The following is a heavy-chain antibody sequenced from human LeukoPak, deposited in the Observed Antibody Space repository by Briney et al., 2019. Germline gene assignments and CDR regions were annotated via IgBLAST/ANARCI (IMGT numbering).Heavy chain of an antibody. CDR1: GFTFSNYA. V-gene: IGHV3-23*01. CDR2: MSSTDGTT. D-gene: IGHD3-10*01. Sequence: PGGSLRFSCAASGFTFSNYAMTWVRQAPGKGLEWVSTMSSTDGTTFYADSVKGRFTISRDNSKNILYLQMNNLRAEDTAVYHCAKRGVRGSYYFDHWGQGTLVTVSS. CDR3: AKRGVRGSYYFDH. J-gene: IGHJ4*02.